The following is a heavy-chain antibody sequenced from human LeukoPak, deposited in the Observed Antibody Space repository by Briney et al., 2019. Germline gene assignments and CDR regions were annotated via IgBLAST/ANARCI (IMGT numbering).Heavy chain of an antibody. D-gene: IGHD3-10*01. CDR2: ISSISSYI. Sequence: GGSLRLSCAASGFTFSSYEMNWVRQAPGKGLEWVSSISSISSYIYYADSVKGRFTISRDNAKNSLYLQMNSLRAEDTAVYYCARDNHFGRVDYWGQGTLVTVSS. J-gene: IGHJ4*02. CDR1: GFTFSSYE. V-gene: IGHV3-21*01. CDR3: ARDNHFGRVDY.